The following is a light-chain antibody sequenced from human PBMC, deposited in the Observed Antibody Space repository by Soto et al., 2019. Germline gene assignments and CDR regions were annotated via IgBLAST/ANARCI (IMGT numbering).Light chain of an antibody. J-gene: IGKJ1*01. V-gene: IGKV3-20*01. CDR3: QQYGSSSTWT. Sequence: EIVLTQSPGTLSLSPGERATLSCRASQSVSSAYLAWYQHKPGQPPTLLIYAASSRVTGIPDRFSGSGSGTDFTLTISRLEPEDFAVYHCQQYGSSSTWTFGQGTKVEIK. CDR1: QSVSSAY. CDR2: AAS.